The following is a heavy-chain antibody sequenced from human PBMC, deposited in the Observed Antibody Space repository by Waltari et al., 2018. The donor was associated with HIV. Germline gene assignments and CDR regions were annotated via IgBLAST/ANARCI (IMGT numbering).Heavy chain of an antibody. CDR2: IKSKPDGGTI. Sequence: EVQLVESGGGLVKPGGSLRLSCAASGLPFSYTWMSWVRQTLGKGLEWVGRIKSKPDGGTIDYAAPVKGRFTISRDDAKNTLSLQMDSLKTEDTAVYYCTTHKGRVTLTTGSVRGAWGQGTLVTVSS. CDR3: TTHKGRVTLTTGSVRGA. V-gene: IGHV3-15*01. CDR1: GLPFSYTW. J-gene: IGHJ4*02. D-gene: IGHD3-22*01.